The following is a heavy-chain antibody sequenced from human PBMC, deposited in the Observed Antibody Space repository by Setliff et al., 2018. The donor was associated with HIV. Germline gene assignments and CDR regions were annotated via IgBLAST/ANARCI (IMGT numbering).Heavy chain of an antibody. Sequence: PSETLSLTCAVSGGSISSSNWWSWVRQPPGKGLEWIGEIYYSGSTYYNPSLKSRVTISVDTSKNQFSLKLSSVTAADTAVYYCARDYCGGDCYFPYYYYGMDVWGQGTTVTVSS. D-gene: IGHD2-21*02. V-gene: IGHV4-4*02. CDR2: IYYSGST. CDR1: GGSISSSNW. CDR3: ARDYCGGDCYFPYYYYGMDV. J-gene: IGHJ6*02.